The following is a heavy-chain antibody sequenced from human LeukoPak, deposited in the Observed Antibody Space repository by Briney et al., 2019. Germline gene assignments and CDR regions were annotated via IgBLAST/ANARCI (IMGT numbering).Heavy chain of an antibody. Sequence: PGGSLRLSCAASGFTFSSYSMNWVRQAPGKGLEWVSYISSSSSTIYYADSVKGRFTISRDNSKNTHYLQMNSLRLEDTALYYCAKGGHFSFFDVWGRGTLVTVSS. CDR1: GFTFSSYS. J-gene: IGHJ2*01. V-gene: IGHV3-48*01. CDR2: ISSSSSTI. CDR3: AKGGHFSFFDV.